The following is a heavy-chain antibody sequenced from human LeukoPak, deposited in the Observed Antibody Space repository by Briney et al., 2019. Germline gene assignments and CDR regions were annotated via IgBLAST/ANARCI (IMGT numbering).Heavy chain of an antibody. CDR3: AKDSTIYRDYGGNFDY. D-gene: IGHD4-23*01. CDR1: GFTFSTYW. V-gene: IGHV3-7*03. Sequence: GGSLRLSCSASGFTFSTYWMSWVRQAPGKGLEWVANMRRDGNEIYYLDSVRGRFTISRDNAKNSLYLQMNSLRAEDTAVYYCAKDSTIYRDYGGNFDYWGQGTLVTVSS. CDR2: MRRDGNEI. J-gene: IGHJ4*02.